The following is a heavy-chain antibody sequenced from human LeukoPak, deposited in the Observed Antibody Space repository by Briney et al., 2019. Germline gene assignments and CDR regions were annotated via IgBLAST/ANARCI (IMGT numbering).Heavy chain of an antibody. J-gene: IGHJ4*02. Sequence: SETLSLTCTVSGGSISSYYWSWIRQPPGKGLEWIGYIYYSGSTNYNPSLKSRVTISVDTSKNQFSLKLSSVTAADTAVYYCAKNSGYDYYFDYWGQGTLVTVSS. V-gene: IGHV4-59*01. CDR2: IYYSGST. CDR3: AKNSGYDYYFDY. D-gene: IGHD5-12*01. CDR1: GGSISSYY.